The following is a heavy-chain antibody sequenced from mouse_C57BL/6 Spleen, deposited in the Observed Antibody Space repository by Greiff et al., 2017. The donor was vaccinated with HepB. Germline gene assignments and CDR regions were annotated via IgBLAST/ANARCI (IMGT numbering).Heavy chain of an antibody. J-gene: IGHJ4*01. CDR2: ISNGGGST. Sequence: EVKLQESGGGLVQPGGSLKLSCAASGFTFSDYYMYWVRQTPEKRLEWVAYISNGGGSTYYPDTVKGRFTISRDNAKNTLYLQMSRLKSEDTAMYYCARERDYAMDYWGQGTSVTVSS. CDR1: GFTFSDYY. V-gene: IGHV5-12*01. CDR3: ARERDYAMDY.